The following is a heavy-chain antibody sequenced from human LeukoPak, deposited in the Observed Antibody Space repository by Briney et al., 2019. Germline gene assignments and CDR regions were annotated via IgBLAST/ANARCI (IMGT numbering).Heavy chain of an antibody. J-gene: IGHJ4*02. D-gene: IGHD3-10*01. Sequence: GGTLRLSCAASGFTFSSYGMSWVRQAPGKGLEWVSCIRGSGTSTYYADSVKGRFTISRDNSKNTLYLQMNSLRAEDTAVYYCAKVTYGSGTYGAFDYWGQGTLVTVSS. V-gene: IGHV3-23*01. CDR1: GFTFSSYG. CDR3: AKVTYGSGTYGAFDY. CDR2: IRGSGTST.